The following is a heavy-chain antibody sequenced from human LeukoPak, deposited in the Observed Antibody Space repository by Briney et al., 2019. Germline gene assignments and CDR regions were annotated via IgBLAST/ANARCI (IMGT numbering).Heavy chain of an antibody. D-gene: IGHD6-19*01. V-gene: IGHV3-23*01. Sequence: PGGSLGLSCAASGFTFSSYAMSWVRQAPGKGLEWVSAISGSGGSTYYADSVKGRFTISRDNSKNTLYLQMNSLRAEDTAVYYCAKVYLPPPVAGTFADWYFDLWGRGTLVTVSS. CDR3: AKVYLPPPVAGTFADWYFDL. CDR1: GFTFSSYA. J-gene: IGHJ2*01. CDR2: ISGSGGST.